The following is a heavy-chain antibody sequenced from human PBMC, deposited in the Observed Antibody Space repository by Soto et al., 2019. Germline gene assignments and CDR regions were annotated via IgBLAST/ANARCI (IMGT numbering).Heavy chain of an antibody. Sequence: QVQLVHSGGEVKRPGASVRVSCKASGYSFNTYAISWVRQAPGQGLEWMGWISDYNGHTDYAQKFQGRVTMTTDTSTNTVSMELRGLTSDDTAVYYCARGRTWGARDFDYWGQGTLVTVSS. D-gene: IGHD3-16*01. CDR2: ISDYNGHT. V-gene: IGHV1-18*01. CDR1: GYSFNTYA. CDR3: ARGRTWGARDFDY. J-gene: IGHJ4*02.